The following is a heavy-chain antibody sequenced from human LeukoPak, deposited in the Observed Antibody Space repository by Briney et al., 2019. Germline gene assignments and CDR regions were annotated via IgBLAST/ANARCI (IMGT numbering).Heavy chain of an antibody. CDR3: ARGGASSSWLNWFDP. J-gene: IGHJ5*02. Sequence: GASVKVSCKASGYTFTSYGISWVRQAPGQGLEWMGWISAYNGNTNYAQKFQGRVTMTRDTSISTAYMELSRLRSDDTAVYYCARGGASSSWLNWFDPWGQGTLVTVSS. D-gene: IGHD6-13*01. CDR2: ISAYNGNT. CDR1: GYTFTSYG. V-gene: IGHV1-18*01.